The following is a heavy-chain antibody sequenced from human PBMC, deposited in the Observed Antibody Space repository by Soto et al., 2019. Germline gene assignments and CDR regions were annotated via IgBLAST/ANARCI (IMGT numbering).Heavy chain of an antibody. Sequence: PSETLSLTCTVSGGSISSSSYYWGWIRQPPGKGLEWIGSIYYSGSTYYNPSLKSRVTISVDTSKNQFSLKLSSVTAADTAVYYCARHGGGWYHDWGQGTLVTVSS. CDR3: ARHGGGWYHD. V-gene: IGHV4-39*01. J-gene: IGHJ4*02. D-gene: IGHD6-19*01. CDR1: GGSISSSSYY. CDR2: IYYSGST.